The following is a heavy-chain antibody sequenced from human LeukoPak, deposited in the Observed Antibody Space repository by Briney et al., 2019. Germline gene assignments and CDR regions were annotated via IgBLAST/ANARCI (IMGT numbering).Heavy chain of an antibody. J-gene: IGHJ5*02. CDR1: GGSFSGYY. V-gene: IGHV3-53*01. D-gene: IGHD3-10*01. CDR2: IYSGGST. Sequence: ETLSLTCAVYGGSFSGYYWSWIRQPPGKGLEWVSVIYSGGSTYYADSVKGRFTISRDNSKNTLYLQMNSLRAEDTAVYYCARDPPTGRRITMVRGRYNWFDPWGQGTLVTVSS. CDR3: ARDPPTGRRITMVRGRYNWFDP.